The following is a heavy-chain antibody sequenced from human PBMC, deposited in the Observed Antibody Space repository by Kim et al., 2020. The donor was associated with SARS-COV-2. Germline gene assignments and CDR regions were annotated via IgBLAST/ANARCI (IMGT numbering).Heavy chain of an antibody. J-gene: IGHJ6*02. CDR2: IIPIFGTA. D-gene: IGHD2-2*01. CDR1: GGTFSSYA. Sequence: SVKVSCKASGGTFSSYAISWVRKAPGQGLEWMGGIIPIFGTANYAQKFQGRVTITADESTSTAYMELSSLRSEDTAVYYCARDWSISIVVVPAAMGMDVWGQGTTVTVSS. V-gene: IGHV1-69*13. CDR3: ARDWSISIVVVPAAMGMDV.